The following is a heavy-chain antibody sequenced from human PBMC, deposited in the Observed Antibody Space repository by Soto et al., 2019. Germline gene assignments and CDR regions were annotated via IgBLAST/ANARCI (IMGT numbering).Heavy chain of an antibody. CDR3: ARDTGFYGGDNWVDP. CDR2: IYYTGTT. CDR1: GGSISGAAYY. D-gene: IGHD3-16*01. V-gene: IGHV4-31*03. J-gene: IGHJ5*02. Sequence: QVQLQESGPGLLKPSQTLSLTCTVSGGSISGAAYYWSWIRHLPGKGLEWIGYIYYTGTTYYRPSLDSRVTISLDTSKNQFSLKLTSVTAADTAVYYCARDTGFYGGDNWVDPWGQGTLVTVSS.